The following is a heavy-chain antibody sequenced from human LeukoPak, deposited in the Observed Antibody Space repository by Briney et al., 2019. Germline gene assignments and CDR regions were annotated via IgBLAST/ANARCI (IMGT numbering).Heavy chain of an antibody. J-gene: IGHJ6*03. CDR1: GFIFNRYG. CDR3: AKEYAGSHYYYYYMDV. CDR2: ISFDGKIS. V-gene: IGHV3-30*18. Sequence: PGGSLRLSCAASGFIFNRYGMHWVRQAPGKGLEWVAVISFDGKISYYADSVKGRFTISRDNSKKTLYLQMNSLRAEDTAVYYCAKEYAGSHYYYYYMDVWGKGTTVTVSS.